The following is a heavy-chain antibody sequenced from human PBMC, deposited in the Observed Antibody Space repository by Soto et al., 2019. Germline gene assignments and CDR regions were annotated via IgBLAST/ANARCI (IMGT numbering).Heavy chain of an antibody. D-gene: IGHD2-15*01. CDR3: AGEAVAATARINWFDP. V-gene: IGHV4-34*01. CDR1: CGSFSGYY. CDR2: INHSGST. J-gene: IGHJ5*02. Sequence: SETLSLTCAVYCGSFSGYYWSWIRQPPGKGLEWIGEINHSGSTNYNPSLKSRVTISVDTSKNQFSLKLSSVTAADTAVYYCAGEAVAATARINWFDPWGQGTLVTVSS.